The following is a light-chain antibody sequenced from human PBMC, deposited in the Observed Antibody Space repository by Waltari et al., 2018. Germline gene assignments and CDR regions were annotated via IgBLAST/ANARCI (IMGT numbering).Light chain of an antibody. J-gene: IGKJ1*01. Sequence: IQLTQSPSSLSASVGDRVTITCRPSEGISKSLAWYQQKPGKAPNLLIYAASTLQSGVPSRFSGSGSGTDFTLTISSLQPEDFATYYCQQLNSYQWTFGQGTKVEIK. V-gene: IGKV1-9*01. CDR1: EGISKS. CDR3: QQLNSYQWT. CDR2: AAS.